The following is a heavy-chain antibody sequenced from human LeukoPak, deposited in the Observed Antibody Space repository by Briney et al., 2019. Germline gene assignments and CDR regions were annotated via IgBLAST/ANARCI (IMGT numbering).Heavy chain of an antibody. CDR2: ISGSGGST. D-gene: IGHD1-26*01. J-gene: IGHJ5*02. CDR3: AKKGNSGSYTGFDP. CDR1: GFAFSSYA. V-gene: IGHV3-23*01. Sequence: GGSLRLSCAASGFAFSSYAMSWVRQAPGKGLEWVSAISGSGGSTYYADSVKGRFTISRDNSKNTLYLQMNSLRAEDTAVYYCAKKGNSGSYTGFDPWGQGTLVTVSS.